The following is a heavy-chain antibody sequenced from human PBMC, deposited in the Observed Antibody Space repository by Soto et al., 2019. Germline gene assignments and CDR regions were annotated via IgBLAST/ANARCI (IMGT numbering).Heavy chain of an antibody. CDR2: ISGSGGTT. V-gene: IGHV3-23*01. Sequence: GGSLRLSCAASGFTYNNYAMSWVRQAPGKGLEWVSAISGSGGTTYYADSVKGRFTISRDNSKNTLYLQMNGLRAEDTAVYYCAKDGAPSDASGYYDYFYYYGMDVWGQGTTVTVSS. D-gene: IGHD3-22*01. CDR1: GFTYNNYA. CDR3: AKDGAPSDASGYYDYFYYYGMDV. J-gene: IGHJ6*02.